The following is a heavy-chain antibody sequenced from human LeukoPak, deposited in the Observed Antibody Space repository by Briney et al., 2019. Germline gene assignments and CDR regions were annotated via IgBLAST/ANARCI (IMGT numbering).Heavy chain of an antibody. D-gene: IGHD6-19*01. V-gene: IGHV3-15*07. CDR2: IKSKTDGGTT. J-gene: IGHJ4*02. CDR3: TKGEDVAVVGPDYFDY. CDR1: GFTFSNAW. Sequence: GGSLRLSCAASGFTFSNAWMNWVRQAPGKGLEWVGRIKSKTDGGTTDYAAPVKGRFTISRDDSKNTLYLQMNSLKTEDTAVYYCTKGEDVAVVGPDYFDYWGQGTLVTVSS.